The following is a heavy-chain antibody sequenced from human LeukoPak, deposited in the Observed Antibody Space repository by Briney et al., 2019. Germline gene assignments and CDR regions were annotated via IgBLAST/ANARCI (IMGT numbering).Heavy chain of an antibody. Sequence: GGSLRLSCAASGFTFSSYAMSWVRQAPGKGLEWVSAISGSGGSTYYADSVKGRFTITRDNSKNTLYLQMNSLRAEDTAVYYCAKDDYGDPGAFDIWGQGTMVTVSS. CDR2: ISGSGGST. CDR3: AKDDYGDPGAFDI. V-gene: IGHV3-23*01. D-gene: IGHD4-17*01. J-gene: IGHJ3*02. CDR1: GFTFSSYA.